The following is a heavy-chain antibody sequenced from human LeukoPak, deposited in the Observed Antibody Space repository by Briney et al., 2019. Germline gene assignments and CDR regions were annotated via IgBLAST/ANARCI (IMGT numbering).Heavy chain of an antibody. CDR3: ARDHSSSSSYYFDY. CDR2: ISYDGSNK. D-gene: IGHD6-6*01. CDR1: GFTFSSYA. J-gene: IGHJ4*02. V-gene: IGHV3-30-3*01. Sequence: GGSLRLSCAASGFTFSSYAMHWVRQAPGKGLEWVAVISYDGSNKYYADSVKGRFTISRDNSKNTLYLQMNSLRAEDTAVYYCARDHSSSSSYYFDYWGQGTLDTVPS.